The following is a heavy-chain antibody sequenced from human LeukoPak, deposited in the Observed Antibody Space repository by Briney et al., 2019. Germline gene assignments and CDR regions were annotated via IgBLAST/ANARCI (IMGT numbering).Heavy chain of an antibody. Sequence: ASVKVSCTASGYTFTIYGISWVRQAPGQGLEWMGWISAYNGNTNYAQKLQGRVTMTTDTSTSTAYMELRSLRSDDTAVYYCASGYSYGYYLDYWGQGTLVTVSS. V-gene: IGHV1-18*01. CDR1: GYTFTIYG. CDR2: ISAYNGNT. J-gene: IGHJ4*02. CDR3: ASGYSYGYYLDY. D-gene: IGHD5-18*01.